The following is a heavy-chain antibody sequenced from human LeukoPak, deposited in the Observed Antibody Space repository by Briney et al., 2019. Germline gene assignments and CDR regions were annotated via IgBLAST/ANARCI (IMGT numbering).Heavy chain of an antibody. CDR1: GFSLSTNEVG. V-gene: IGHV2-5*02. J-gene: IGHJ4*02. CDR2: IYWDDDK. Sequence: SGPTLVKPTQTLTLTCTFSGFSLSTNEVGVAWIRQPPGVALEWLALIYWDDDKRYSPSLKSRITITQDTSKNQVVLTMTNMDPVDTATYYCAHTRCTSTSCYKDFDYWGQGTLVTVSS. CDR3: AHTRCTSTSCYKDFDY. D-gene: IGHD2-2*01.